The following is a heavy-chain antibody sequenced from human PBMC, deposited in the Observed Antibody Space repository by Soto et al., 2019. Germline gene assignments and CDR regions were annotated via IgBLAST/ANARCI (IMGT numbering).Heavy chain of an antibody. CDR2: ISYDGSNK. CDR3: AKFLSWPECSGGRCLVPPSCFDP. V-gene: IGHV3-30*18. CDR1: GFTFSSYG. J-gene: IGHJ5*02. D-gene: IGHD2-15*01. Sequence: PGGSLRLSCAASGFTFSSYGMHWVRQAPGKGLEWVAVISYDGSNKYYADSVKGRFTISRDNSKNTLYLQMNSLRAEDTAVYYCAKFLSWPECSGGRCLVPPSCFDPWGQGTLVTVSS.